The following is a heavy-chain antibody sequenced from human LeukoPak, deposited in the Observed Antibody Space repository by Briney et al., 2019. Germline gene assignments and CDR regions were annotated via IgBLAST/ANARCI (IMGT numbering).Heavy chain of an antibody. V-gene: IGHV3-23*01. Sequence: GGSLRLSCAASGFTFSSYAMSWVRQAPGKGLEWVSAISGSGGSTYYADPVKGRFTISRDNSKNMLYLQMNSLRAEDTAVYYCAKDPQRYYDSSGPTYYFDYWGQGTLVTVSS. CDR2: ISGSGGST. D-gene: IGHD3-22*01. CDR3: AKDPQRYYDSSGPTYYFDY. CDR1: GFTFSSYA. J-gene: IGHJ4*02.